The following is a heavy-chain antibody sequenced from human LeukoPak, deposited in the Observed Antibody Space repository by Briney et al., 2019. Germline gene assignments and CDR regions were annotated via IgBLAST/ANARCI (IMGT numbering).Heavy chain of an antibody. CDR3: ARRMPPYYDSSGPSDAFDI. CDR2: IYPGDSDT. Sequence: PGESLKISCKGSGYSFTSYWIGWVRQMPGKGLEWMGIIYPGDSDTRYSPSFQGQVTISADKSISTAYLQWSSLKASDTAMYYCARRMPPYYDSSGPSDAFDIWGQGTMVTVSS. CDR1: GYSFTSYW. V-gene: IGHV5-51*01. J-gene: IGHJ3*02. D-gene: IGHD3-22*01.